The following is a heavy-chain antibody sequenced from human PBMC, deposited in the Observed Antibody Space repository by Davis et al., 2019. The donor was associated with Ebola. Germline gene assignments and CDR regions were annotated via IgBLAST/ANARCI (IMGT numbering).Heavy chain of an antibody. CDR3: ARDVLEEVPAAIIYYYYGMDV. Sequence: GGSLRLSCAASGFTFSGSAMHWVRQASGKGLEWVGRIRSKANSYATAYAASVKGRFTISRDNSKNTLYLQMNSLRAEDTAVYYCARDVLEEVPAAIIYYYYGMDVWGQGTTVTVSS. CDR1: GFTFSGSA. CDR2: IRSKANSYAT. D-gene: IGHD2-2*02. V-gene: IGHV3-73*01. J-gene: IGHJ6*02.